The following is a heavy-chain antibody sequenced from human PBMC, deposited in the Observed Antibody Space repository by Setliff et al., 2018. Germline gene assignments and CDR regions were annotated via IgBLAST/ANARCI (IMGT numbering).Heavy chain of an antibody. CDR1: GGSISSGDHY. D-gene: IGHD3-10*01. CDR3: ARSGDYGSGRLSP. V-gene: IGHV4-61*02. J-gene: IGHJ5*02. CDR2: IHASGST. Sequence: PSETLSLTCTVSGGSISSGDHYWSWIRQPAGKGLEWIGRIHASGSTNYNPSLKSRATISVDTSKNQFSLKLTSVTAADTAVYYCARSGDYGSGRLSPWGQGTLVTVSS.